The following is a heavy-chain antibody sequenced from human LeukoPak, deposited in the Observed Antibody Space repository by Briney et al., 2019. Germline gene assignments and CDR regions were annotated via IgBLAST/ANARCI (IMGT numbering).Heavy chain of an antibody. CDR2: INPNSGGT. J-gene: IGHJ6*02. CDR1: GYTFTGYY. CDR3: ARDPYSGDYYYYYGMDV. Sequence: ASVKVSCKASGYTFTGYYMHWVRQAPGQGLEWMGRINPNSGGTNYAQKFQGRVTMTRDTSISTAYMELSRLRSDDTAVYYCARDPYSGDYYYYYGMDVWGQGTTVTVSS. D-gene: IGHD1-26*01. V-gene: IGHV1-2*06.